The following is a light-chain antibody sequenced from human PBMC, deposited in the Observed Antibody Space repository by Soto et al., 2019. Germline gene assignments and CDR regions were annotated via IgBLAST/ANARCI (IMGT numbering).Light chain of an antibody. CDR1: QSVSSY. CDR2: GAS. Sequence: EIVFTQSPATLSVSPGERATLSCSASQSVSSYLAWYQQKPGQAPRLLIYGASNRATGIPARFSGSGSGTEFTLAISSLQSEDFAVYYCQQYSNWPPITFGQGTRLEIK. J-gene: IGKJ5*01. V-gene: IGKV3D-15*01. CDR3: QQYSNWPPIT.